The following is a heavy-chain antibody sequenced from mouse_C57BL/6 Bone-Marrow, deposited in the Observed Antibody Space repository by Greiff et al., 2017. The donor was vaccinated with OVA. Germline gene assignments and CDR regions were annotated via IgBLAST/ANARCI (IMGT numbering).Heavy chain of an antibody. CDR3: AKDPLTFYAMDY. D-gene: IGHD4-1*01. J-gene: IGHJ4*01. V-gene: IGHV3-6*01. CDR2: ISYDGSN. CDR1: GYSITSGYY. Sequence: EVKLQQSGPGLVKPSQSLSLTCSVTGYSITSGYYWNWIRQFPGNKLEWMGYISYDGSNNYNPSLKNRISITRDTSKNQFFLKLNSVTTEDTATYYCAKDPLTFYAMDYWGQGTSVTVSS.